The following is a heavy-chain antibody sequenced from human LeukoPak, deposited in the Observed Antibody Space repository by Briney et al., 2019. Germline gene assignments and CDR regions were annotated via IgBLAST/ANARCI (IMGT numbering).Heavy chain of an antibody. CDR2: ISSSSSYI. CDR1: GFTFSSYS. V-gene: IGHV3-21*01. CDR3: ARDTFSGYANDAFDI. Sequence: GGSLRLSCAASGFTFSSYSMNWVRQAPGKGLEWVSSISSSSSYIYYADSVKGRFTISRDNAKNSLYLQMNSLRAEDTAVYHCARDTFSGYANDAFDIWGQGTMVTVSS. J-gene: IGHJ3*02. D-gene: IGHD5-12*01.